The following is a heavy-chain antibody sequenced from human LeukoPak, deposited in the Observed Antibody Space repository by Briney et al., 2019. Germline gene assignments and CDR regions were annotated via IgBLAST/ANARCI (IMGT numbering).Heavy chain of an antibody. Sequence: GGSLRLSCAASGFTVSSNYMSWVRQAPGKGLEWVSVIYSGDSTSYADSVKGRFTISRDNSKNTLYLQMNSLRAEDTAVYYCARDKGGSYLEYYFDYWGQGTLVTVSS. V-gene: IGHV3-66*01. J-gene: IGHJ4*02. D-gene: IGHD1-26*01. CDR1: GFTVSSNY. CDR2: IYSGDST. CDR3: ARDKGGSYLEYYFDY.